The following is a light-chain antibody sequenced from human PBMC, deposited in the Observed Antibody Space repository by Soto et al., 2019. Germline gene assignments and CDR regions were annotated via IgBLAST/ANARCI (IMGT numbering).Light chain of an antibody. CDR3: QQYSDWPCT. V-gene: IGKV3-15*01. Sequence: EVVMTQSPATLSVSPGERATLSCRASESVHSNLAWYQQKPGQAPRLLISGSSTRATGTPARFSGSGSGTDFTLTIDSLQSEDFAVYYCQQYSDWPCTFGQGTKLEIK. CDR2: GSS. CDR1: ESVHSN. J-gene: IGKJ2*02.